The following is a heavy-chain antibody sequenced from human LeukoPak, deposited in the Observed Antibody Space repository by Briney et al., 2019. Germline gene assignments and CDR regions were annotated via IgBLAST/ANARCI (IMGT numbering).Heavy chain of an antibody. CDR2: MKGDGSVK. D-gene: IGHD2-21*02. V-gene: IGHV3-7*01. J-gene: IGHJ4*02. Sequence: PGGSLRLSCAASGFTFSIYWMSWVRQAPGKGLEWVASMKGDGSVKHFLDSVEGRFTISRDNAKNSLYLQMNSLRAEDTAVYYCAGTTCGGDCYSEYWGQGTQVTVSS. CDR3: AGTTCGGDCYSEY. CDR1: GFTFSIYW.